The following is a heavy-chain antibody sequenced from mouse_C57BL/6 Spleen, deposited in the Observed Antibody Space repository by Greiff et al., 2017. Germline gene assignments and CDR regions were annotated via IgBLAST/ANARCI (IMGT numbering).Heavy chain of an antibody. CDR3: ARDLGYYTIDY. CDR2: INYDGSST. Sequence: EVHLVESEGGLVQPGSSMKLSCTASGFTFSDYYMAWVRQVPEKGLEWVANINYDGSSTYYLDSLKSRFIISRDNAKNILYLQMSSLKSEDTATYYCARDLGYYTIDYWGQGTSVTVSS. D-gene: IGHD4-1*01. J-gene: IGHJ4*01. V-gene: IGHV5-16*01. CDR1: GFTFSDYY.